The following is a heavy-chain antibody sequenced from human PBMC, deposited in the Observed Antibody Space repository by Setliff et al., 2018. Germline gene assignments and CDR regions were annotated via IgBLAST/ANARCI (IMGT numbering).Heavy chain of an antibody. CDR3: AKARYCSGTSCAFDD. CDR1: GFTFSSYA. CDR2: ISGSGSTT. D-gene: IGHD2-2*01. Sequence: PGGSLRFSCAASGFTFSSYAMSWVRQAPGKGLEWASAISGSGSTTFYADSVKGRFTISRDNSKDTVYLQMSSLRAEDTAVYYCAKARYCSGTSCAFDDWGQGTLVTVSS. J-gene: IGHJ4*02. V-gene: IGHV3-23*01.